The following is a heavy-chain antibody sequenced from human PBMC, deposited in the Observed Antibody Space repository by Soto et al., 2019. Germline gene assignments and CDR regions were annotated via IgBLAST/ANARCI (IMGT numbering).Heavy chain of an antibody. D-gene: IGHD3-16*01. CDR2: IYYSGST. V-gene: IGHV4-59*01. J-gene: IGHJ4*02. CDR3: ARFALDGDYFDY. CDR1: GGSIISYY. Sequence: SETLSLTCTVSGGSIISYYWSWIRQPPGKGLEWIGYIYYSGSTNYNPSLKSRVTISVDTSKNQFSLKLSSVTAADTAAYYCARFALDGDYFDYWGQGTLVTVSS.